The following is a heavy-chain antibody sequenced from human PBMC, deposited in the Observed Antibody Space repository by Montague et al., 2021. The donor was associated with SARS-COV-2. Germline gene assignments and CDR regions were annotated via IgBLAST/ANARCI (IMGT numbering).Heavy chain of an antibody. Sequence: SETLSLTCAGAGGSCSNGYWGWIGQPPGKRLEWIGEGNQSGTTIYNPSVKSGVTISEDTSKNQFYLRLNSVTAADTAVYYCARGRRPVVVPGAGPAGRAFDIWGQGTMVTVSS. J-gene: IGHJ3*02. D-gene: IGHD2-2*01. CDR1: GGSCSNGY. CDR2: GNQSGTT. CDR3: ARGRRPVVVPGAGPAGRAFDI. V-gene: IGHV4-34*01.